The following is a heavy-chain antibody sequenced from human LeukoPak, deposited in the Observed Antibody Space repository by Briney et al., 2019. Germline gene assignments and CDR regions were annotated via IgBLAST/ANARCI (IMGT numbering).Heavy chain of an antibody. Sequence: PGGSLRLSCTASGFIFSGSWMAWIRQAPGKGLEWVAIIKKDGSEKYYVDSMKGRFTISRDNAKNSLFQQMNSLRAEDTAIYYCARVGTSFDFWSGYQDDYWGQGTLVTVSS. CDR2: IKKDGSEK. V-gene: IGHV3-7*03. D-gene: IGHD3-3*01. J-gene: IGHJ4*02. CDR3: ARVGTSFDFWSGYQDDY. CDR1: GFIFSGSW.